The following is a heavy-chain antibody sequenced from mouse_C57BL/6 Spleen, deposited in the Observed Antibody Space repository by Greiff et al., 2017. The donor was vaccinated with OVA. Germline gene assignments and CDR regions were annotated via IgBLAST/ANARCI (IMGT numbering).Heavy chain of an antibody. Sequence: EVKLQESGPGLVKPSQSLSLTCSVTGYSITSGYYWNWIRQFPGNKLEWMGYISYDGSNNYNPSLKNRISITRDTSKNQFFLKLNSVTTEDTATYYCARDLGYDGHSLAYWGQGTLVTVSA. J-gene: IGHJ3*01. CDR1: GYSITSGYY. D-gene: IGHD2-3*01. V-gene: IGHV3-6*01. CDR2: ISYDGSN. CDR3: ARDLGYDGHSLAY.